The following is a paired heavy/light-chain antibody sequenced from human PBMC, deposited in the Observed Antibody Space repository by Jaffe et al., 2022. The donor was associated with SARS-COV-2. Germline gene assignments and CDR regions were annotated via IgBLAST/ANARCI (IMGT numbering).Heavy chain of an antibody. D-gene: IGHD4-17*01. CDR3: ARKSPVTQVDY. CDR1: GYTFTSCA. CDR2: ISVSNGNT. V-gene: IGHV1-18*01. Sequence: QVQLVQSGAEVKKPGASVRVSCKTSGYTFTSCAITWVRQAPGQGLEWMGRISVSNGNTKYAQRLQGRVTMTTDTSASTAYMELRSLRSDDTAVYYCARKSPVTQVDYWGQGTLVTVSS. J-gene: IGHJ4*02.
Light chain of an antibody. V-gene: IGLV2-14*01. CDR2: GVS. Sequence: QSALTQPASVSGSPGQSITISCTGTSSDVGGYNYVSWYQKHPGKAPKLMIYGVSNRPSGVSNRFSGSKSGNTASLTISGLQAEDEADYYCSSYTTSSSLVFGGGTKLTVL. CDR1: SSDVGGYNY. CDR3: SSYTTSSSLV. J-gene: IGLJ2*01.